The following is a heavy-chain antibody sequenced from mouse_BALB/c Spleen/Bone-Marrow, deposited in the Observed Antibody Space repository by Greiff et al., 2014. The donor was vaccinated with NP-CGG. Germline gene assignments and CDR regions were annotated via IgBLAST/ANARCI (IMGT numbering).Heavy chain of an antibody. CDR1: GFSLTSYG. CDR2: IWADGST. CDR3: ARITTATGAMDY. J-gene: IGHJ4*01. D-gene: IGHD1-2*01. V-gene: IGHV2-9*02. Sequence: VKLMESGTGLVAPSQSLSISCTVSGFSLTSYGVHWVRQPPGKGLEWLGVIWADGSTNYNSALMSRLSISKDNSKSQVFLKMNSLQTDDTAMYYCARITTATGAMDYWGQGTSVTVSS.